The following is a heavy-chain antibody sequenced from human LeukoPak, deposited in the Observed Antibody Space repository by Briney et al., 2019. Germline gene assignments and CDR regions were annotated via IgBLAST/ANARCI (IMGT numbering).Heavy chain of an antibody. Sequence: KPSETLSLTCAVHGVSFSGSYWSWIRQPPGKGLGCIGEINHSGSTNYNPSLKSRVTISVDTSKNQFSLKLSSVTAADTAVYYCARNVGYSSSWYRRGFDYWGQGTLVTVSS. CDR3: ARNVGYSSSWYRRGFDY. D-gene: IGHD6-13*01. CDR1: GVSFSGSY. J-gene: IGHJ4*02. CDR2: INHSGST. V-gene: IGHV4-34*01.